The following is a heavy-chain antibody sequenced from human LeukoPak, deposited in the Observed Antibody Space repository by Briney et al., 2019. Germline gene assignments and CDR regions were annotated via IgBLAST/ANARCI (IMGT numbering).Heavy chain of an antibody. Sequence: SQTLSLTCAISGDCVSSNSAAWNWIRQSPSRGLEWLGRTYYRSKWYNDYAVSVESRITINPDTSTNQFSLHMNSVTPEDTAVYYCARVAYDSKIYWGQGTLVTVSS. D-gene: IGHD3-22*01. V-gene: IGHV6-1*01. CDR1: GDCVSSNSAA. CDR3: ARVAYDSKIY. J-gene: IGHJ4*02. CDR2: TYYRSKWYN.